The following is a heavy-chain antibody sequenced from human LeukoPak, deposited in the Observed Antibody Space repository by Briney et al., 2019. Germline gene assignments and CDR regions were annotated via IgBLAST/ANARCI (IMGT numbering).Heavy chain of an antibody. CDR2: IYGGGST. V-gene: IGHV3-66*01. Sequence: GGSLRLSCAASGFTVSSNYMSWVRQAPGKGLEWVSLIYGGGSTYYADSVQGRFTISRDNSKNTLYLQMNSLRAGDTAVYYCASRDKGYYYGMDVWGQGTTVTVSS. D-gene: IGHD5-24*01. CDR1: GFTVSSNY. J-gene: IGHJ6*02. CDR3: ASRDKGYYYGMDV.